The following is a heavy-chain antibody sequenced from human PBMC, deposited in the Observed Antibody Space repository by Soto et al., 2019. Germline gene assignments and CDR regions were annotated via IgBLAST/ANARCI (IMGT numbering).Heavy chain of an antibody. CDR1: GGSISSGSYY. J-gene: IGHJ4*02. CDR3: ARGGGVNYYGSGSYLPPPFDY. Sequence: SETLSLTCTVSGGSISSGSYYWSWIRQPPGKGLEWIGYIYYSGSTNYNPSLKSRVTISVDTSKNQFSLKLSSVTAADTAVYYCARGGGVNYYGSGSYLPPPFDYWGQGTLVTVSS. V-gene: IGHV4-61*01. CDR2: IYYSGST. D-gene: IGHD3-10*01.